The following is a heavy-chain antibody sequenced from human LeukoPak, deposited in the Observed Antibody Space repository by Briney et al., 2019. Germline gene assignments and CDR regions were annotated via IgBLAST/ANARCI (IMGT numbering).Heavy chain of an antibody. V-gene: IGHV3-21*01. D-gene: IGHD3-16*01. CDR2: ISSRSSYI. J-gene: IGHJ4*02. Sequence: GGSLRLSCAASGFTFSSYSMNWVRQAPGKGLEWVSSISSRSSYIYYADSVKGRFTISRDNAKNSLYLQMNSLRAEDTAVYYCAREGVLYHYWGQGTLVTVSS. CDR1: GFTFSSYS. CDR3: AREGVLYHY.